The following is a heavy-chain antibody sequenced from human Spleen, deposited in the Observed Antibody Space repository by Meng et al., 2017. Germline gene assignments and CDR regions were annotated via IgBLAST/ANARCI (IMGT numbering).Heavy chain of an antibody. CDR1: GGSFSDYY. CDR2: INHSGST. V-gene: IGHV4-34*01. Sequence: SETLSLTCAVYGGSFSDYYWSWIRQPPGKGLEWIGEINHSGSTNYNPSLKSRVTISVDTSKNEFSLKLSSVTAADTAVYYCSRGDPAMRNDIWGSYRPFDYWGQGTLVTVSS. J-gene: IGHJ4*02. D-gene: IGHD3-16*02. CDR3: SRGDPAMRNDIWGSYRPFDY.